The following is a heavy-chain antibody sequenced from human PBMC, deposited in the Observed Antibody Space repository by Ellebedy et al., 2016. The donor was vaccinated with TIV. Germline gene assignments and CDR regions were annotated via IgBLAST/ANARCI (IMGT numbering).Heavy chain of an antibody. CDR3: VRDLTNYGSSSY. CDR2: ITPNNGGT. J-gene: IGHJ4*02. D-gene: IGHD3-22*01. V-gene: IGHV1-2*02. Sequence: AASVKVSCKTSGYTFTGSYVHWVRQAPGQGLEWMGWITPNNGGTNYAQKLRGRVTVTGDTSISTAYMELSRLVSDDTAVYYCVRDLTNYGSSSYWGQGTPVTVSS. CDR1: GYTFTGSY.